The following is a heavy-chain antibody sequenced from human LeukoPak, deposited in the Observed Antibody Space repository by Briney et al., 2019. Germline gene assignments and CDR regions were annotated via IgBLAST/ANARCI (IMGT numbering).Heavy chain of an antibody. CDR2: INPNSGGT. Sequence: ASVKVSCKASGYTFTGYYMHWVRQAPGQGLEWMGWINPNSGGTNYARKFQGRVAMTRDTSISTAYMELSRLRSDDTAVYYCASPSGYSSGWYLDYWGQGTLVTVSS. J-gene: IGHJ4*02. CDR3: ASPSGYSSGWYLDY. D-gene: IGHD6-19*01. V-gene: IGHV1-2*02. CDR1: GYTFTGYY.